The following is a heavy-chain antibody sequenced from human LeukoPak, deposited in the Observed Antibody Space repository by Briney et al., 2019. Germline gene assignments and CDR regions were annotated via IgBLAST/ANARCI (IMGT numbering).Heavy chain of an antibody. J-gene: IGHJ4*02. CDR1: GYTFTGYY. D-gene: IGHD3-22*01. CDR2: INPNSGGT. Sequence: VASVKVSCKASGYTFTGYYIHWVRQAPGQGLEWMGWINPNSGGTNYAQKFQGRVTMTRDTSISTAYMELSRLRSDDTAVYYCARAYAVSGYYVGFDYWGQGTLVTVSS. V-gene: IGHV1-2*02. CDR3: ARAYAVSGYYVGFDY.